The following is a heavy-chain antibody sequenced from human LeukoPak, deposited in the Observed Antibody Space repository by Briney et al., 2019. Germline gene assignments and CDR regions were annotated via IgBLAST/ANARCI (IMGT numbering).Heavy chain of an antibody. D-gene: IGHD3-9*01. CDR1: GGSISSSSYY. V-gene: IGHV4-39*01. Sequence: SETLSLTCTVSGGSISSSSYYWGWIRQPPGKGLEWIGSIYYSGSTYYNPSLKSRVTISVDTSKNQFSLKLSPVTAADTAVYYCARGSDIQDAFDIWGQGTMVTVSS. CDR2: IYYSGST. J-gene: IGHJ3*02. CDR3: ARGSDIQDAFDI.